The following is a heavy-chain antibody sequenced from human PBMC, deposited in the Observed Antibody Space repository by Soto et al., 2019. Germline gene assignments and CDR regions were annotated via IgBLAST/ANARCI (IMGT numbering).Heavy chain of an antibody. V-gene: IGHV3-23*01. CDR3: AKDRIVVVVATFDY. CDR2: ISGSGGST. Sequence: GGSLRLSCAASGFTFSSYGRSWVRQAPGKGLEWVSAISGSGGSTYYADSVKGRFTISRDNSKNTLYLQMNSLRAEDTAVYYCAKDRIVVVVATFDYWGQGTLVTVSS. J-gene: IGHJ4*02. D-gene: IGHD2-15*01. CDR1: GFTFSSYG.